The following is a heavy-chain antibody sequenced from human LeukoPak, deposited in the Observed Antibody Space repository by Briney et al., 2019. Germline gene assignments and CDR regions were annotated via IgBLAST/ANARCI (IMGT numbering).Heavy chain of an antibody. CDR1: GFTFSSYA. V-gene: IGHV3-30*02. Sequence: GGSLRLSCAASGFTFSSYAMSWVRQAPGKGLEWVAFIRYDGSNKYYADSVKGRFTISRDNSKSTLYLQMNSLRAEDTAVYYCALGDHVLLGFQHWGQGTLVTVSS. D-gene: IGHD3-10*01. CDR3: ALGDHVLLGFQH. CDR2: IRYDGSNK. J-gene: IGHJ1*01.